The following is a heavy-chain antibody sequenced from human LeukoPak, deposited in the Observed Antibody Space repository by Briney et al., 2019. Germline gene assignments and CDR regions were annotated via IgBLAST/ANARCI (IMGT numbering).Heavy chain of an antibody. J-gene: IGHJ4*02. CDR1: GFTFRSYA. CDR2: ISGSGGST. D-gene: IGHD3-9*01. V-gene: IGHV3-23*01. CDR3: AKGGYDILTAYYADY. Sequence: PGGSLRLSCAASGFTFRSYAVSWVRQAPGKGLEWVPGISGSGGSTYYADSVKGRFTIARDNSKNTLYLQMNSLRAEDTALYYCAKGGYDILTAYYADYWGQGTLVTVSS.